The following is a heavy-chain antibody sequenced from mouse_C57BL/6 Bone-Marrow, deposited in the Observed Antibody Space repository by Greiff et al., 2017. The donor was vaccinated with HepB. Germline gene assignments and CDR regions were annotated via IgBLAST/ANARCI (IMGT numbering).Heavy chain of an antibody. CDR3: AREGAYDYDVNYFDY. V-gene: IGHV1-78*01. CDR2: IYPRDGST. CDR1: GYTFTDHT. Sequence: VKLMESDAELVKPGASVKISCKVSGYTFTDHTIHWMKQRPEQGLEWIGYIYPRDGSTKYNEKFKGKATLTADKSSSTAYMQLNSLTSEDSAVYFCAREGAYDYDVNYFDYWGQGTTLTVSS. D-gene: IGHD2-4*01. J-gene: IGHJ2*01.